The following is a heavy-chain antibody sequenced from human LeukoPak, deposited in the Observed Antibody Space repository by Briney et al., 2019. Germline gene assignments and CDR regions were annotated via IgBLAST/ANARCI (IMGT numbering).Heavy chain of an antibody. V-gene: IGHV4-39*01. J-gene: IGHJ3*02. CDR3: ARHPHITLDRGQAFDI. D-gene: IGHD3-10*01. Sequence: SETLSLTCTVSGGSISSSDYYWAWIRQPPGKGLEWIGSIYYSGSTYYNPSLKSRVTISVDTSKNQFSLRLSSVTAADTAVYYCARHPHITLDRGQAFDIWGQGTMVTVSS. CDR1: GGSISSSDYY. CDR2: IYYSGST.